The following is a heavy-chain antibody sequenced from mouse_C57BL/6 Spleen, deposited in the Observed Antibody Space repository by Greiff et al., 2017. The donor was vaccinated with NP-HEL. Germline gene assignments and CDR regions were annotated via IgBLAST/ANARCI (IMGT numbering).Heavy chain of an antibody. CDR3: ATLSPYYAMDY. Sequence: EVQVVESGPELVKPGASVKIPCKASGYTFTDYNMDWVKQSHGKSLEWIGDINPNNGGTIYNQKFKGKATLTVDKSSSTAYMELRSLTSEDTAVYYCATLSPYYAMDYWGQGTSVTVSP. CDR1: GYTFTDYN. CDR2: INPNNGGT. V-gene: IGHV1-18*01. J-gene: IGHJ4*01. D-gene: IGHD6-1*01.